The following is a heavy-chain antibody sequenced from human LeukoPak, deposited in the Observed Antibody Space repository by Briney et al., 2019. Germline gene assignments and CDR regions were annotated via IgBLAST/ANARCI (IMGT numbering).Heavy chain of an antibody. D-gene: IGHD3-22*01. V-gene: IGHV4-4*07. J-gene: IGHJ4*02. CDR3: ARQSSGSYVYFDF. Sequence: NPSETLSLTCIISGGSISSHYYSWIRQPAGKGLEWIGRMSISGNTNYNPSLKSRVTISVDKSKNQFSLKLSSVTAADTAMYYCARQSSGSYVYFDFWGQGTLVTVSS. CDR2: MSISGNT. CDR1: GGSISSHY.